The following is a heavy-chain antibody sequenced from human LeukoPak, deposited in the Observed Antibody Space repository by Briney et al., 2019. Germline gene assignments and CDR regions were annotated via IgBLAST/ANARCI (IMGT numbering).Heavy chain of an antibody. CDR2: IIPIFGTA. CDR3: ARGRDHYDSSYYFDY. Sequence: SVKVSCKASGGTFSSYAISWVRQAPGQGLEWMGGIIPIFGTANYAQKFQGRVTIIADESTSTAYMELSSLRSEDTAVYYCARGRDHYDSSYYFDYWGQGTLVTVSS. CDR1: GGTFSSYA. V-gene: IGHV1-69*13. D-gene: IGHD3-22*01. J-gene: IGHJ4*02.